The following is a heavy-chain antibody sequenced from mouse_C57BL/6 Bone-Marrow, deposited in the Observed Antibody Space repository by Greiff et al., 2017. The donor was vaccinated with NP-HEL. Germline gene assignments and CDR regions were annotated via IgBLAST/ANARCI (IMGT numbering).Heavy chain of an antibody. CDR2: ISYDGSN. D-gene: IGHD2-3*01. J-gene: IGHJ2*01. CDR3: ARDGYYLYFDY. V-gene: IGHV3-6*01. CDR1: GYSITSGYY. Sequence: ESGPGLVKPSQSLSLTCSVTGYSITSGYYWNWIRQSPGNKLEWMGNISYDGSNNYNPSLKNRISITRDTSKNQFFLKLNSVTTEDTATYYCARDGYYLYFDYWGQGTTLTVSA.